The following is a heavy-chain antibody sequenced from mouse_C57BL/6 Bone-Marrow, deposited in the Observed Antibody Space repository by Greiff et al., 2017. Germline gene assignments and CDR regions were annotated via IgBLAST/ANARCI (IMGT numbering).Heavy chain of an antibody. D-gene: IGHD2-4*01. CDR3: TRRDYDYDVDY. Sequence: VHLVESGAELVRPGASVTLSCKASGYTFTDYEMHWVKQTPVHGLEWIGAIDPETGGTAYNQKFKGKAILTADKSSSTAYMELRSLTSEDSAVYYCTRRDYDYDVDYWGQGTTLTVSS. J-gene: IGHJ2*01. CDR1: GYTFTDYE. CDR2: IDPETGGT. V-gene: IGHV1-15*01.